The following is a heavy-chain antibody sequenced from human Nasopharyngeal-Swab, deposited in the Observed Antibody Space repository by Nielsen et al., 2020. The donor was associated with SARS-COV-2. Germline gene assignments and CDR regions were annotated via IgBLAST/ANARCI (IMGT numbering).Heavy chain of an antibody. CDR1: GFTFSSYS. CDR3: ARDPYYDILTGYYTN. CDR2: ISRSSSYI. Sequence: GGSLRLSCAASGFTFSSYSMNWVRQAPGKGLEWVSSISRSSSYIYYADSVKGRFTISRDNAKNSLYLQMNSLRAEDTAVYYCARDPYYDILTGYYTNWGQGTLVTVSS. J-gene: IGHJ4*02. V-gene: IGHV3-21*01. D-gene: IGHD3-9*01.